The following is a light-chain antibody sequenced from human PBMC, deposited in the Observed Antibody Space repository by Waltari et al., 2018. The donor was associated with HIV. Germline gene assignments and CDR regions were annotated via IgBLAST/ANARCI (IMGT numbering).Light chain of an antibody. CDR2: GNS. J-gene: IGLJ3*02. CDR3: AAWDDSLNGWV. V-gene: IGLV1-40*01. CDR1: SPNIGGGYD. Sequence: QSVLTQPPSVSGAPGQRVTLPSTGSSPNIGGGYDVPWYQPLPGTAPKLLIYGNSNRPSGVPDRFSGSKSGTSASLAITGLQAADEADYYCAAWDDSLNGWVFGGGTKLTVL.